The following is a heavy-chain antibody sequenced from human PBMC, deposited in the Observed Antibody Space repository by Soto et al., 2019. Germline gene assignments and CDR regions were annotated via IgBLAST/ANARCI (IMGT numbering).Heavy chain of an antibody. J-gene: IGHJ6*02. CDR2: ISSSSSYI. Sequence: EVQLVESGGGLVKPGGSLRLSWAASGFTFSSYSMNWVRQAPGKGREWVSSISSSSSYIYYADSVKGRFTISRDNAKNSLYLQMNSLRAEDTAVYYCARDGAAAGTFYYYYYGMDVWGQGTTVTVSS. V-gene: IGHV3-21*01. CDR1: GFTFSSYS. D-gene: IGHD6-13*01. CDR3: ARDGAAAGTFYYYYYGMDV.